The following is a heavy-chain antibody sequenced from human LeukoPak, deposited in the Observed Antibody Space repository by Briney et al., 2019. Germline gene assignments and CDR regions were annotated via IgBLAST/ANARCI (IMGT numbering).Heavy chain of an antibody. D-gene: IGHD3-22*01. V-gene: IGHV5-51*01. J-gene: IGHJ5*02. CDR2: IYPGDSDT. CDR1: GYSFTRNW. Sequence: GESLKISCKGSGYSFTRNWIGWVRQMPGKGLEWMGIIYPGDSDTRYSPSFQGQVTISADKSISTAYLQWSSLKASDTAMYYCARSNSQYYYDSSGHNWFDPWGQGTLVTVSS. CDR3: ARSNSQYYYDSSGHNWFDP.